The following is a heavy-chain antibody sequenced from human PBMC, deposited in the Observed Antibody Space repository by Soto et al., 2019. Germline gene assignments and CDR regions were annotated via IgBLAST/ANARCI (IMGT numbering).Heavy chain of an antibody. CDR2: IDVGGNNR. CDR3: VRGIYQKFGMDV. J-gene: IGHJ6*02. D-gene: IGHD3-3*02. CDR1: GFTFISHW. Sequence: EVQLVESGGGLVQPGGSLRLSCAASGFTFISHWIHWVRQTPGKGLVWVSRIDVGGNNRNYADSVKGRFTISRDNAKNTGYLQMNSLRADDTAVYYCVRGIYQKFGMDVWGQGTTV. V-gene: IGHV3-74*01.